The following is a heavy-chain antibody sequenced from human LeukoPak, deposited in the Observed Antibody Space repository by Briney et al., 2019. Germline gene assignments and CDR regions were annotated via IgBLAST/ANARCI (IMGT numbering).Heavy chain of an antibody. V-gene: IGHV1-2*02. Sequence: GGSVTVSCLASGSTFTGYYMHWVRQAAGQGIEWMGWINPNSGGTNYAQKCQGRVTMTRDTSISTAYMELSRLTSDDTAVYYCANQMVRGVIIGYWGQGTLVTVSS. CDR3: ANQMVRGVIIGY. D-gene: IGHD3-10*01. CDR1: GSTFTGYY. J-gene: IGHJ4*02. CDR2: INPNSGGT.